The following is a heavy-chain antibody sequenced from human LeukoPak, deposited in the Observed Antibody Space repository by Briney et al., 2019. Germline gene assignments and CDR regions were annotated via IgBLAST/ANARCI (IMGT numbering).Heavy chain of an antibody. CDR2: ISSSGSTI. J-gene: IGHJ6*02. CDR1: GFTFSSYE. Sequence: GGSLRLSCAASGFTFSSYEMNWVRQAPGKGLEWISDISSSGSTIYYADSVRGRFTISRDNAKNSLYLQMDRLRAEDTAVYYCARDVVPYYYYYAMDVWGQGTTVTVSS. CDR3: ARDVVPYYYYYAMDV. V-gene: IGHV3-48*03.